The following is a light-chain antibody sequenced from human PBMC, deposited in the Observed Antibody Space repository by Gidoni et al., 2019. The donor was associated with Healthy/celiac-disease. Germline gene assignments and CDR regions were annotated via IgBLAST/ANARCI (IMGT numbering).Light chain of an antibody. CDR1: QGISSY. CDR2: AAS. V-gene: IGKV1-8*01. CDR3: QQYYSYPLT. J-gene: IGKJ4*01. Sequence: AIRMTQSPSSCSASTGDRVTITCRASQGISSYLAWYQQKPGKAPKLLIYAASTLQSGVPSSFSGSGSGTDFTLTISCLQSEDFATYYCQQYYSYPLTFGGGTKVEIK.